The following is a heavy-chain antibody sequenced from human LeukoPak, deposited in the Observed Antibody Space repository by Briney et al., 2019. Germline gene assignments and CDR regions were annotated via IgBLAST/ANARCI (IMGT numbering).Heavy chain of an antibody. CDR2: IIPILGIA. V-gene: IGHV1-69*04. J-gene: IGHJ4*02. CDR3: ASLKYYCDSSGYYYDY. Sequence: SVKVSCKASGGTFSSYAISWVRQAPGQGLEWMGRIIPILGIANYAQKFQGRVTITADKSTSTAYMELSSLRSEDTAVYYCASLKYYCDSSGYYYDYWGQGTLVTVSS. D-gene: IGHD3-22*01. CDR1: GGTFSSYA.